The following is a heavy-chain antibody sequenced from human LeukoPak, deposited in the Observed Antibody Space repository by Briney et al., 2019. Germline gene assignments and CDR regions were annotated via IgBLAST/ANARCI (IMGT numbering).Heavy chain of an antibody. CDR2: IKQDGGEK. CDR3: ATCGSSSWYYYYCMDV. CDR1: GFTFSSYW. D-gene: IGHD6-13*01. Sequence: GGSLRLSCAASGFTFSSYWMSWVRQAPGKGLEWVANIKQDGGEKYYVDSVKGRFTISRDNAKNSLYLQMNSLRAEDTAVYYCATCGSSSWYYYYCMDVWGKGTTVTVSS. J-gene: IGHJ6*03. V-gene: IGHV3-7*01.